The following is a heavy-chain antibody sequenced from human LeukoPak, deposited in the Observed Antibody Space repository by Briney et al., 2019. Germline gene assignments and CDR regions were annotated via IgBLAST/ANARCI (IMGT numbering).Heavy chain of an antibody. J-gene: IGHJ4*02. CDR1: GFTFGDYA. CDR3: ANLHGDYRDY. D-gene: IGHD4-17*01. CDR2: ISWNSGNI. Sequence: GGSLRLSCAVSGFTFGDYAMHWVRQAPGKGQEWVSGISWNSGNIDYADSVKGRFTISRDNAKNSLYLQMNSLRAEDTALYYCANLHGDYRDYWGQGILVTVSS. V-gene: IGHV3-9*01.